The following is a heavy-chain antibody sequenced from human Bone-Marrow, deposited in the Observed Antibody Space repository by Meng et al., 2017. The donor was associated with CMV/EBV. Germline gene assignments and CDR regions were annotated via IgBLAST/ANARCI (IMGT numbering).Heavy chain of an antibody. Sequence: SETLSLTCTVSGYSISTGYFWGWIRQSPGKGLEWIGIYDTGATYYNPSLKSRVAITVDTSERQFSLKVSAVTAADTAIYYVVRHIIVVPARGYGVDVWGQGTTVTVSS. D-gene: IGHD2-2*01. J-gene: IGHJ6*02. V-gene: IGHV4-38-2*02. CDR3: VRHIIVVPARGYGVDV. CDR1: GYSISTGYF. CDR2: IYDTGAT.